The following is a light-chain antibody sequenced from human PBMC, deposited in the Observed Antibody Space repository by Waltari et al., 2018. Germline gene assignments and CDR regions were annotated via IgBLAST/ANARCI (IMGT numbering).Light chain of an antibody. CDR3: QQYGGSAT. Sequence: EIVLMQSPGTLSLSPGERATLSCRASQSVSSNYLAWYQQKSGQAPRLLIYRASSRATGIPDRFSGSGSGTDFTLTISRLEPEDFGVYYCQQYGGSATFGPGTKVDIK. CDR1: QSVSSNY. CDR2: RAS. V-gene: IGKV3-20*01. J-gene: IGKJ3*01.